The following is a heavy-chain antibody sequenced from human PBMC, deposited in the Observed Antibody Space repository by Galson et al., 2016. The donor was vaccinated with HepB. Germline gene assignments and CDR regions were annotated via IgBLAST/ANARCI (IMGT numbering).Heavy chain of an antibody. CDR3: TRARIAVTGTRYYGMDA. D-gene: IGHD6-19*01. CDR2: INHGGST. V-gene: IGHV4-34*01. CDR1: GGSFSHYY. Sequence: SETLSLTCAVYGGSFSHYYWTWIRQPPGKGLEWIGEINHGGSTNYNPSLKSRVTISVDTSKNQFSLKLSSMTAADTAVYYCTRARIAVTGTRYYGMDAWGQGTTVTVSS. J-gene: IGHJ6*02.